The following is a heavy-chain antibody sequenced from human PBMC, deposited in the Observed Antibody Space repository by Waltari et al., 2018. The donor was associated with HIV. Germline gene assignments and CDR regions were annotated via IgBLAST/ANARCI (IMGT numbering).Heavy chain of an antibody. V-gene: IGHV1-2*02. CDR1: GSSFIAYY. J-gene: IGHJ2*01. CDR2: INPKSGDT. Sequence: QVQLVQSGAAVKMPGASVRVSCKASGSSFIAYYVHWVRQDPGQGLQWIGRINPKSGDTNYPQKFEGRVSMTRDTSISTAYLEVTTLRSDDTAVYYCARGFFQNDLRGLFDLWGRGTLVTVSS. CDR3: ARGFFQNDLRGLFDL. D-gene: IGHD3-16*01.